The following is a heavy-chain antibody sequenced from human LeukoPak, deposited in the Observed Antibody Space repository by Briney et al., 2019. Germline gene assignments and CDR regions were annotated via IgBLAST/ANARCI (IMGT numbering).Heavy chain of an antibody. CDR3: AKDGSWSCTD. D-gene: IGHD2-8*02. V-gene: IGHV3-30*02. J-gene: IGHJ4*02. CDR1: VLTFSSSA. CDR2: IAHHGNNK. Sequence: GGSLRLSCGASVLTFSSSAMHWVRQGPGKGLEWVAYIAHHGNNKYYADSVKGRFTISRDNSKGSLYLQMNSLRADDTAVYYCAKDGSWSCTDWGQGTLVRVSS.